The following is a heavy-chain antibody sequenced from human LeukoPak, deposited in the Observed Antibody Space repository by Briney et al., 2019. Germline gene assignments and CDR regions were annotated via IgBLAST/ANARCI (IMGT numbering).Heavy chain of an antibody. CDR2: IVVGSGNT. CDR3: ARSGLRYFDWLTRGAFDI. D-gene: IGHD3-9*01. CDR1: GFTFTSSA. Sequence: ASVKVSCKASGFTFTSSAMQWVRQARGQRLEWIGWIVVGSGNTNYAQKFQERVTITRDMSTSTAYMELSSLRSEDTAVYYCARSGLRYFDWLTRGAFDIWGQGTMVTVSS. V-gene: IGHV1-58*02. J-gene: IGHJ3*02.